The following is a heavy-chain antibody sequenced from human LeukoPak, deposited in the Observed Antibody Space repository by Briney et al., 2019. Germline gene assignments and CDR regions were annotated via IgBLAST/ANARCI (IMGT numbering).Heavy chain of an antibody. CDR2: IYTSGST. CDR3: ARSGNSYGYYYYYMDV. Sequence: PSETLSLTCTVSGGSISSYYWSWIRQPAGKGLEWIGHIYTSGSTKYNPSLKSRVTKSVDTSKNQFSLKLSSVTAADTAVYYCARSGNSYGYYYYYMDVWGRGTTVTISS. V-gene: IGHV4-4*09. CDR1: GGSISSYY. D-gene: IGHD5-18*01. J-gene: IGHJ6*03.